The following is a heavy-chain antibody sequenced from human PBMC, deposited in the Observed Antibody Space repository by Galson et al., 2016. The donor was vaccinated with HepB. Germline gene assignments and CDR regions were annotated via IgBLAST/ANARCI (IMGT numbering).Heavy chain of an antibody. CDR2: ISYDGTNK. Sequence: SLRLSCAASGFNFSSYGMHWVRQAPGKGLEWVAVISYDGTNKYYADSVKGRFTISRDNSKNTLFLQMNSLRTADTAVYYCARDIDAYSGYDCPPDYWGQGTLVTVSS. D-gene: IGHD5-12*01. J-gene: IGHJ4*02. CDR3: ARDIDAYSGYDCPPDY. CDR1: GFNFSSYG. V-gene: IGHV3-30*03.